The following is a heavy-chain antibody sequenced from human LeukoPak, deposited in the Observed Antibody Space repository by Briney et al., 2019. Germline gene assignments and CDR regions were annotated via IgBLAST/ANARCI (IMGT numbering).Heavy chain of an antibody. CDR1: GGSISSYY. Sequence: PSETLSLTCTVSGGSISSYYWSRIRQPPGKGLEWIGYIYYSGSTNYNPSLKSRVTISVDTSKNQFSLKLSSVTAADTAVYYCARTDYRDAFDIWGQGTMVTVSS. CDR3: ARTDYRDAFDI. J-gene: IGHJ3*02. V-gene: IGHV4-59*01. D-gene: IGHD4-11*01. CDR2: IYYSGST.